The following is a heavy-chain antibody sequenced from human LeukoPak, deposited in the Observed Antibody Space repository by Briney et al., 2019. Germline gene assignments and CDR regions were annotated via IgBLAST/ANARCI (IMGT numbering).Heavy chain of an antibody. CDR3: ARDRGSGSYSDHDWFDP. J-gene: IGHJ5*02. V-gene: IGHV3-48*01. CDR1: GSTFSSYS. Sequence: GGSLRLSCAASGSTFSSYSMNWVRQAPGKGLEWVSCISSSSSTIYYADSVKGRFTISRDNAKNSLYLQMNSLRAEDTAVYYCARDRGSGSYSDHDWFDPWGQGTLVTVSS. D-gene: IGHD3-10*01. CDR2: ISSSSSTI.